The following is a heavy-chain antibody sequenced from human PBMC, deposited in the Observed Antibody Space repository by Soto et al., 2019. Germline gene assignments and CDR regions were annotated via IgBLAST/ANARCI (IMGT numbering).Heavy chain of an antibody. Sequence: QVQLQESGPGLVKPSETLSLTCTVSGGSISSYYWSWIRQPPGKGLEWIGYIYYSGSTNYNPSLKSQVPISVDTSKDQFSLKLSSVTAADTAVYYCARDLGYCSGGSCQRLNWFDPWGQGTLVTVSS. CDR3: ARDLGYCSGGSCQRLNWFDP. D-gene: IGHD2-15*01. CDR1: GGSISSYY. CDR2: IYYSGST. V-gene: IGHV4-59*01. J-gene: IGHJ5*02.